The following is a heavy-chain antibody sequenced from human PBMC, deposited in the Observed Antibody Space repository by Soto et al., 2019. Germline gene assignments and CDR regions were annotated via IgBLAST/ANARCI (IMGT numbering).Heavy chain of an antibody. J-gene: IGHJ4*02. CDR1: GYPFTSFG. D-gene: IGHD6-13*01. CDR2: IRPYNGNT. Sequence: ASVKVSCKTSGYPFTSFGISWVRQAPGQGLEWMGWIRPYNGNTNSAQNLQGRVTMTTDTSTSTAYMELRSLRSDDTAVYYCARKGVTPRWYGGGNDYWGQGTLVTVSS. CDR3: ARKGVTPRWYGGGNDY. V-gene: IGHV1-18*04.